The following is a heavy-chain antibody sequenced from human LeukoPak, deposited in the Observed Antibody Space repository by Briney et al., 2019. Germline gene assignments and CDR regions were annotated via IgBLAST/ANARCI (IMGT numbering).Heavy chain of an antibody. CDR1: GGPFSGYY. Sequence: SETLSLTCAVYGGPFSGYYWSWIRQSPGKGLGWIGEINHSGSTNYNPSLKSRVTISVDTSKNQFSLKLSSVTAADTAVYYCARGNGYGSNYWGQGTLVTVSS. D-gene: IGHD3-10*01. CDR3: ARGNGYGSNY. V-gene: IGHV4-34*01. CDR2: INHSGST. J-gene: IGHJ4*02.